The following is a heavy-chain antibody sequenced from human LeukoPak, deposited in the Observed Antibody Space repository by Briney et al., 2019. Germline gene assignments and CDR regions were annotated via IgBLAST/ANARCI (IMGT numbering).Heavy chain of an antibody. CDR1: GFTFSSYA. CDR3: ARGGYYDSRGYLDY. D-gene: IGHD3-22*01. CDR2: VSYDGSNK. J-gene: IGHJ4*02. V-gene: IGHV3-30-3*01. Sequence: PGGSLRLSCAASGFTFSSYAMHWVRQTPGKGLEWVAVVSYDGSNKYYADSVKGRFTISRDNPKNTLYLQMNSLRPEDTAVYYCARGGYYDSRGYLDYWGQGTLVTVSS.